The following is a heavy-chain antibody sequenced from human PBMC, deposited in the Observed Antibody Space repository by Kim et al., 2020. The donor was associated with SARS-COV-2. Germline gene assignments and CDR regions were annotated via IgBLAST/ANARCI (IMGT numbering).Heavy chain of an antibody. J-gene: IGHJ2*01. CDR1: GFTFSSYA. D-gene: IGHD1-26*01. CDR3: ARSGRGGYYAWYFYC. CDR2: ICSDGSTK. V-gene: IGHV3-30*04. Sequence: GGSLRLSCAASGFTFSSYAMHWVRQAPGKGLEWVSAICSDGSTKYYAASVKGRFTISRDTYKTTLFLQMNSLSAEDTAVYYSARSGRGGYYAWYFYCWG.